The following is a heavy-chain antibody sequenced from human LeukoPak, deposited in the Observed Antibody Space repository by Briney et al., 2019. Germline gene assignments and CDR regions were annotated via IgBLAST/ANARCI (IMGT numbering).Heavy chain of an antibody. CDR1: GGSISGYY. Sequence: SETLSLTCTVSGGSISGYYWSWIRQLAGKGLEWIGHIYTSGSPNYNPALRSRVTMSVDTSKNQISLKLSSVTAADTAVYYCARGSEQWLTYFDYWGLGTQVTVSS. V-gene: IGHV4-4*07. CDR3: ARGSEQWLTYFDY. CDR2: IYTSGSP. D-gene: IGHD6-19*01. J-gene: IGHJ4*02.